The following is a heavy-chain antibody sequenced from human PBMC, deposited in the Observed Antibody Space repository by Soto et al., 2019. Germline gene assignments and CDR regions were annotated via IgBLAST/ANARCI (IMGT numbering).Heavy chain of an antibody. V-gene: IGHV1-58*02. CDR1: GITFSTSA. CDR2: IVVGSGHT. Sequence: QMQLVQSGPEVKKPRTSVKVSCKASGITFSTSAMQWVRQARGQRLEWIGWIVVGSGHTNYAQKFQERITITRDMSRSTAYMELSSLRSEDTAVYYCAATIIAVSGTGYYGMDVWGQGTTVTVSS. CDR3: AATIIAVSGTGYYGMDV. D-gene: IGHD6-19*01. J-gene: IGHJ6*02.